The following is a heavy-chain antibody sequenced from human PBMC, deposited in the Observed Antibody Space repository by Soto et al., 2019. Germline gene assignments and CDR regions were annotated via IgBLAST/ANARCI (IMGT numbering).Heavy chain of an antibody. CDR2: ISCNSGSI. CDR1: GFTFDDYA. D-gene: IGHD6-6*01. CDR3: AKDMGSFWDIAARLAFDY. J-gene: IGHJ4*02. Sequence: GGSLRLSCAASGFTFDDYAMHWVRQAPGKGLEWVSGISCNSGSIGYADSVKGRFTISRDNAKNSLYLQMNSLRAEDTALYYCAKDMGSFWDIAARLAFDYWGQGTLVTVSS. V-gene: IGHV3-9*01.